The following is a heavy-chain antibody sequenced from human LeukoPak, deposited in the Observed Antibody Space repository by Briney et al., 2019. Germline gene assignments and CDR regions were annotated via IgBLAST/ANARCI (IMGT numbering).Heavy chain of an antibody. J-gene: IGHJ4*02. CDR2: IYYTGST. CDR1: GGSISSYY. D-gene: IGHD3-10*01. V-gene: IGHV4-59*12. CDR3: ARDSHQWLVRGVLDY. Sequence: SETLSLTCTVSGGSISSYYWSWIRQPPGKRLEWIGYIYYTGSTNYNPSLKSRVTMSVDTSKNQFSLKVSSVTAADTAVYCCARDSHQWLVRGVLDYWGQGTLVTVSS.